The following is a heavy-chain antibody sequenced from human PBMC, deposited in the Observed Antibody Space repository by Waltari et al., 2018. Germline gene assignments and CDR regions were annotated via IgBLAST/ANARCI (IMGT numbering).Heavy chain of an antibody. CDR2: IYYSGST. D-gene: IGHD6-19*01. V-gene: IGHV4-39*07. CDR1: GGSISSSSYY. Sequence: QLQLQESGPGLVKPSETLSLTCTVSGGSISSSSYYWGWIRQPPGKGLEWIGSIYYSGSTYYNPPLKSRVTISVDTSKNQFSLKQSSVTAADTAVDYCAREGVAVAGINYYYYMDVWGKGTTVTISS. J-gene: IGHJ6*03. CDR3: AREGVAVAGINYYYYMDV.